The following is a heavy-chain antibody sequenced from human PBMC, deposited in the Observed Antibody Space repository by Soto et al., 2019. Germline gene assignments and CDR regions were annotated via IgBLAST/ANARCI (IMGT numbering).Heavy chain of an antibody. CDR3: ARDGPVEYYYDSSGSNDY. CDR1: GFTFSSYS. CDR2: ISSSSSTI. V-gene: IGHV3-48*02. D-gene: IGHD3-22*01. Sequence: GGSLRLSCAASGFTFSSYSMNWVRQAPGKGLEWVSYISSSSSTIYYADSVKGRFTISRDNAKNSLYLQMNSLRDEDTAVYYCARDGPVEYYYDSSGSNDYWGQGTLVTVSS. J-gene: IGHJ4*02.